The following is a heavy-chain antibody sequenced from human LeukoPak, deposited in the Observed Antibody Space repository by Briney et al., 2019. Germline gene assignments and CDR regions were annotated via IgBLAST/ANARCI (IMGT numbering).Heavy chain of an antibody. V-gene: IGHV3-53*01. CDR3: ARESSRILTGYYIDY. D-gene: IGHD3-9*01. J-gene: IGHJ4*02. CDR2: IYSGGST. CDR1: GFTVSSNY. Sequence: GGSLRLSCAASGFTVSSNYMSWVRQAPGKGLEWVSVIYSGGSTYYADSVKGRFTISRDNSKNTLYLQMNSLRAEDTAVYYCARESSRILTGYYIDYWGQGTLVTVSS.